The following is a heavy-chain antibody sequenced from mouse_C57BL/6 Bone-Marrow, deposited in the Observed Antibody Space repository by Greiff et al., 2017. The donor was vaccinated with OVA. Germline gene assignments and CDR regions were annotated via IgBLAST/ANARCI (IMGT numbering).Heavy chain of an antibody. CDR2: ISSGGSYT. J-gene: IGHJ2*01. D-gene: IGHD2-13*01. Sequence: EVMLEESGGDLVKPGGSLKLSCAASGFTFSSYGMSWVRQTPDKRLEWVATISSGGSYTYYPDSVKGRFTISRDNAKNTLYLQMSSLKSEDTAMYYGTGHGDYVSFLDYGGWGTALTVTS. V-gene: IGHV5-6*01. CDR3: TGHGDYVSFLDY. CDR1: GFTFSSYG.